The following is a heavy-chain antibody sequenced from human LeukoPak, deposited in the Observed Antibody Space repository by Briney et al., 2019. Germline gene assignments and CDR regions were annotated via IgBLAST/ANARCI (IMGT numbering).Heavy chain of an antibody. D-gene: IGHD3-3*01. CDR2: INPSSGGT. Sequence: GASGKVSCKASGCTFTGYYIHWVRQAPGQGLEWMGWINPSSGGTDYAQKFQGRVTMTRDTSISTAYLELSRLRSDDTAVYYCARGPYDFWSGYSDYWGQGTLVTASS. V-gene: IGHV1-2*02. CDR3: ARGPYDFWSGYSDY. CDR1: GCTFTGYY. J-gene: IGHJ4*02.